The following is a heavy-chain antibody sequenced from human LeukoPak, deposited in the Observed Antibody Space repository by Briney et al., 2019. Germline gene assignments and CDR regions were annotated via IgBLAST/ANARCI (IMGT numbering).Heavy chain of an antibody. J-gene: IGHJ4*02. Sequence: GGSLRLSCAASGFTFSSYSMNWIRQAPGKGLEWVSYISSSGSTIYYADSVKGRFTISRDNAKNPLYLQMNSLRAEDTAVYYCAEGFWELSYWGQGTLVTVSS. V-gene: IGHV3-48*04. CDR2: ISSSGSTI. CDR1: GFTFSSYS. CDR3: AEGFWELSY. D-gene: IGHD1-26*01.